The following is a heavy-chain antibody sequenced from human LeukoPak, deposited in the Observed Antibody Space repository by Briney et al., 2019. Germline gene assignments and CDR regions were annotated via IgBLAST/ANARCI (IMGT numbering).Heavy chain of an antibody. V-gene: IGHV7-4-1*02. Sequence: AASVTVSCKASGYTFTSYAMNWVRQAPGQGLEWMGWINTNTGNPTYAQGFTGRFVFSLDTSVSTAYLQISSLKAEDTAVYYCARYYYDSSGYYYFLDYWGQGTLVTVSS. CDR1: GYTFTSYA. J-gene: IGHJ4*02. CDR2: INTNTGNP. D-gene: IGHD3-22*01. CDR3: ARYYYDSSGYYYFLDY.